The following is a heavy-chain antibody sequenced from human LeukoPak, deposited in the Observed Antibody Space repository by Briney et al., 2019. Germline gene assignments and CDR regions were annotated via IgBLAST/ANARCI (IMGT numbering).Heavy chain of an antibody. Sequence: GRSLRLSCAASGFTFSSYWMHWVRQAPGKGLVWVSRIESDGGRTDYADSLKGRFTISRDNAKNTLYLEMNSLRAEDTAVYYCARVGHCSSTACFIDYWGQGTLVTVSS. J-gene: IGHJ4*02. D-gene: IGHD2-2*01. CDR1: GFTFSSYW. CDR2: IESDGGRT. V-gene: IGHV3-74*01. CDR3: ARVGHCSSTACFIDY.